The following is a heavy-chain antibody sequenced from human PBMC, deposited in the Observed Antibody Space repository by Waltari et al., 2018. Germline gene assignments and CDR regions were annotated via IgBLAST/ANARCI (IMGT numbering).Heavy chain of an antibody. CDR3: AKGIRATATYFYMDV. D-gene: IGHD3-10*01. J-gene: IGHJ6*03. CDR1: GFPFSTYA. V-gene: IGHV3-23*04. Sequence: EARLEESGGGLEQPGKSLRLSCSASGFPFSTYAMPWGRQAPGKGLEWVSSISDDGQTSFYADSVKGRCIISRDNSKSTLFLHLNSLRGDDTARYYCAKGIRATATYFYMDVWGKGTTVTVSS. CDR2: ISDDGQTS.